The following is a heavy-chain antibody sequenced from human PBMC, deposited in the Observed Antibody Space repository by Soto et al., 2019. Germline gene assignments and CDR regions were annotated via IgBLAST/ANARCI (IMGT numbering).Heavy chain of an antibody. CDR1: GDSLSGYF. CDR2: VYTSGAT. J-gene: IGHJ5*02. V-gene: IGHV4-4*07. CDR3: AREAAQTVGDGYWCDP. D-gene: IGHD6-13*01. Sequence: SETLSLTCTVAGDSLSGYFWSWIRQPAGKGLEWIARVYTSGATDYNPSLTSRATVSVDTSRNQFSLKLRFVTAADTAVYYCAREAAQTVGDGYWCDPWGQGTLVTVSS.